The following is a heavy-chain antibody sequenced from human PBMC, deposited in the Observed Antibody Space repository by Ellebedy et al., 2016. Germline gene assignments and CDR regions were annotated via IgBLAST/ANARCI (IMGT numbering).Heavy chain of an antibody. V-gene: IGHV3-23*01. CDR3: AKSRGDSGPSYWSDS. D-gene: IGHD6-13*01. Sequence: GESLKISCAVSGVTFGSFAMNWVRQAPGKGLEWVSFTIGSGGATYYADSVRGRFTMSRDISKRTLYLHMNSLRAEDTALYYCAKSRGDSGPSYWSDSWGQGTLVTVSS. CDR1: GVTFGSFA. J-gene: IGHJ5*01. CDR2: TIGSGGAT.